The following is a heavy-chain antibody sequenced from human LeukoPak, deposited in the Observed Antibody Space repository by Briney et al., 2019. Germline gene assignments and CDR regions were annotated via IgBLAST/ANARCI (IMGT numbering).Heavy chain of an antibody. V-gene: IGHV4-39*01. Sequence: SETLSLTCTVSGDSISSGAYLWGWIRQSPGKGLEWIGSTYYSGTTYHNPSLRSRVSISVDMSKNQFSLKLSSMTAADTAVYYCASLHYSGSGSPNWFGPWGQGTLVTVSS. CDR3: ASLHYSGSGSPNWFGP. CDR2: TYYSGTT. D-gene: IGHD3-10*01. CDR1: GDSISSGAYL. J-gene: IGHJ5*02.